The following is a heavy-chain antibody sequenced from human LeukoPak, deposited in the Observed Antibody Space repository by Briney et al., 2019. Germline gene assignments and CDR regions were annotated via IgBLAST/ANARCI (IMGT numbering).Heavy chain of an antibody. CDR1: GGTFSSYA. CDR3: ARDSKGITMVRGVITYNWFDP. Sequence: SVKVSCKASGGTFSSYAISWVRQAPGQGLEWMGGIIPIFGTANYAQKFQGRVTITADESTSTAYMELSSLRSEDTAVYYCARDSKGITMVRGVITYNWFDPWGQGTLVTASS. CDR2: IIPIFGTA. V-gene: IGHV1-69*13. J-gene: IGHJ5*02. D-gene: IGHD3-10*01.